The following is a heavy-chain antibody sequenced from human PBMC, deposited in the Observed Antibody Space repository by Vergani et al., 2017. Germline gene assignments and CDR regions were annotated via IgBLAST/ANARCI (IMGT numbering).Heavy chain of an antibody. J-gene: IGHJ6*03. CDR1: GYTFTSYA. D-gene: IGHD4-17*01. CDR2: INAGNGNT. CDR3: ARGQNLYGDNYYYYMDV. Sequence: QVQLVQSGAEVKKPGASVKVSCKASGYTFTSYAMHWVRQAPGQRLEWMGWINAGNGNTKYSQKFQGRVTITRDTAASTAYMELSSLRSDDTAVYYCARGQNLYGDNYYYYMDVWGKGTTVTVSS. V-gene: IGHV1-3*01.